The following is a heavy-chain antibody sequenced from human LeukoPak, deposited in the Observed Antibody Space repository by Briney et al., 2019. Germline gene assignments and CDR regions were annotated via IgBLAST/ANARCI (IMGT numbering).Heavy chain of an antibody. CDR3: AREVAKGIVVVPAAADAGTFDP. V-gene: IGHV1-69*17. CDR1: GGTFSSYA. CDR2: IIPIFGIA. Sequence: GASVKVSCKASGGTFSSYAISWVRQAPGQGLEWMGGIIPIFGIANYAQKFQGRVTITADKSTSTAYMELSSLRSEDTAVYYYAREVAKGIVVVPAAADAGTFDPWGQGTLVTVSS. J-gene: IGHJ5*02. D-gene: IGHD2-2*01.